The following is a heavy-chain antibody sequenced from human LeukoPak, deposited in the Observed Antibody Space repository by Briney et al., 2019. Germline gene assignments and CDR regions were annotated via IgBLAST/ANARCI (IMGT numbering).Heavy chain of an antibody. Sequence: GGSLRLSCAASGFSVSDHYMNWVRQAPGKGLEWVSVIHTDGSTYASDSVKGRFTISRDNSKNTLFLQMNSLRAEDTAVYYCARDRPYGGKGDFDYWGQGTLVTVSS. J-gene: IGHJ4*02. CDR1: GFSVSDHY. V-gene: IGHV3-66*01. D-gene: IGHD4-23*01. CDR2: IHTDGST. CDR3: ARDRPYGGKGDFDY.